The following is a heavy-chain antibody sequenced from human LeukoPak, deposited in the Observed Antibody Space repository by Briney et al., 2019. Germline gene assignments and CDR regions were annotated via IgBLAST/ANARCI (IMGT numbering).Heavy chain of an antibody. Sequence: GGSLRLSCAASGFTFSSYAMSWVRQASGKGLEWVSAISGSGGSTYYADSVKGRFTISRDNSKNTLYLQMNSLRAEDTAVYYCAKDRTVLLWFGGPIDAFDIWGQGTMVTVPS. CDR1: GFTFSSYA. CDR3: AKDRTVLLWFGGPIDAFDI. D-gene: IGHD3-10*01. V-gene: IGHV3-23*01. J-gene: IGHJ3*02. CDR2: ISGSGGST.